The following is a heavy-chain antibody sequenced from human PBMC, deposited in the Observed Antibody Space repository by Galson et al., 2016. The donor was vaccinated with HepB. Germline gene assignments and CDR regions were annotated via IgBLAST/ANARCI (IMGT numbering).Heavy chain of an antibody. Sequence: SLRLSCAASGFVFSNFGLSWVRQAPGKGLEWVASISTRRTTYYSDSVQGRFTISRDNSNNTLYLQMNGLRAKDTAVYYCARADALTSSSTLDYWGQGTLVTVSS. D-gene: IGHD6-6*01. CDR2: ISTRRTT. CDR1: GFVFSNFG. J-gene: IGHJ4*02. V-gene: IGHV3-23*01. CDR3: ARADALTSSSTLDY.